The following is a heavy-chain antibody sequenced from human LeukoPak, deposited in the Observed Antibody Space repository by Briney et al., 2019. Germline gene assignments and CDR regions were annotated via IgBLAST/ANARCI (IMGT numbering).Heavy chain of an antibody. CDR3: AKVARSTLLYYFDY. CDR1: GFTFSSYA. J-gene: IGHJ4*02. Sequence: GGSLRLSCAASGFTFSSYAMSWVRQAPGKGLEWVSGISGSGGSTYYADAVKGRFTISRDNSKSTLYLQMNSLRAEDTAVYYCAKVARSTLLYYFDYWGQGTLVTVSS. V-gene: IGHV3-23*01. CDR2: ISGSGGST.